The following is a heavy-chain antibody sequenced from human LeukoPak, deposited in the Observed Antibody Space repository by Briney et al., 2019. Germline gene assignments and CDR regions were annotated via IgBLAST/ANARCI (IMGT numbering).Heavy chain of an antibody. V-gene: IGHV3-7*03. CDR1: GFTFSRYW. Sequence: PGGSLRLSCAASGFTFSRYWMRWVRQAPGKGLEWVANIKQDGSEKYYVDSVKGRFTISRDNAKNSLYLQMNSLRAEDTAVYYCARDSRSLPHRRLYHHFDPWGQGTLVTVSS. CDR2: IKQDGSEK. D-gene: IGHD2-2*02. J-gene: IGHJ5*02. CDR3: ARDSRSLPHRRLYHHFDP.